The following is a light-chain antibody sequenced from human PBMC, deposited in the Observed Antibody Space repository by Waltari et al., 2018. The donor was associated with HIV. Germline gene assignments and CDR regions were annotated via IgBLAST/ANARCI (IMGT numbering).Light chain of an antibody. V-gene: IGLV1-47*01. J-gene: IGLJ1*01. CDR3: AAWDDSLSGYV. CDR2: RND. CDR1: SSNIGSNY. Sequence: QSVLTQPPSASGTPGQRVTISCSGGSSNIGSNYVFWYQLLPGTAPKLLVYRNDQRPSGVPARLSGSKSGTSASLAISGLRSEDDADYYCAAWDDSLSGYVFGTGTKVTVL.